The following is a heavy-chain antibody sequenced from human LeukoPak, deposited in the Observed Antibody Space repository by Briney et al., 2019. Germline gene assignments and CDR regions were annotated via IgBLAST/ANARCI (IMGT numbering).Heavy chain of an antibody. CDR3: TRLGGDCSSTSCYIDY. Sequence: GRSLTLSGSPSGFTFSAAAMHWVRQPSGKGLEWVGVIRSKANSYATAYAASVKGRFTISRDDSKNTAYLQMNSLKTEDTAVYYCTRLGGDCSSTSCYIDYWGQGTLVTVSS. D-gene: IGHD2-2*02. CDR1: GFTFSAAA. CDR2: IRSKANSYAT. V-gene: IGHV3-73*01. J-gene: IGHJ4*02.